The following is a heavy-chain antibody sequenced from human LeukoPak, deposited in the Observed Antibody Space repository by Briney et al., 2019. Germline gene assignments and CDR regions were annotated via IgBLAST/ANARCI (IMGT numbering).Heavy chain of an antibody. CDR3: ARLRPGSVDWESGRRPASRDY. J-gene: IGHJ4*02. D-gene: IGHD2-21*01. CDR1: GFAFNTYS. Sequence: GGSLRLSCAASGFAFNTYSMEWVRQAPGKGLEWVSYIMSNSDVIYYADSVRGRFTISRDNAHNSLYLQMSSLRAEDTAVYYCARLRPGSVDWESGRRPASRDYWGQGTLVTVSS. CDR2: IMSNSDVI. V-gene: IGHV3-48*01.